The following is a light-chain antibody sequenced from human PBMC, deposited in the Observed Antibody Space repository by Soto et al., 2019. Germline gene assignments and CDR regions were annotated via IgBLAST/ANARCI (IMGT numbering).Light chain of an antibody. J-gene: IGKJ4*01. CDR3: QQYSSSPLT. CDR1: QNINNY. CDR2: DAS. V-gene: IGKV1-33*01. Sequence: DIQMTQSPSSLSASVGDRVTITCQASQNINNYLNWYQQKPGRAPKLLIYDASNLEAGVPSRFRGSGSGTDFTFTISRLQPEDIAVYYCQQYSSSPLTFGGGTKVDIK.